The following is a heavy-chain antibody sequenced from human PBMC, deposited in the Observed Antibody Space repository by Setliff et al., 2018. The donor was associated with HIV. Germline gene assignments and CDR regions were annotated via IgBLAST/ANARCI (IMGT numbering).Heavy chain of an antibody. D-gene: IGHD5-18*01. J-gene: IGHJ5*02. CDR3: ARSYSYGYNWFDP. Sequence: SETLSLTCTVSGGSISSYYWSWIRQPPGKGLEWIGYIYYSGSTNYNPSLKSRVTISVDTSKNQFSLKLSSVIAADTAVYYCARSYSYGYNWFDPWGQGTLVTVSS. CDR1: GGSISSYY. V-gene: IGHV4-59*01. CDR2: IYYSGST.